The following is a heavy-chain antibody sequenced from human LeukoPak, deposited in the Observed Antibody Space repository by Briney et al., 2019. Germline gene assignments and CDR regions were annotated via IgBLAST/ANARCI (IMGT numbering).Heavy chain of an antibody. CDR3: ARDSHIAEVAYYFDY. J-gene: IGHJ4*02. CDR2: ISVYSGNT. CDR1: GYTFTSYG. D-gene: IGHD2-21*01. Sequence: ASVKVSCKASGYTFTSYGISWVRQAPGQGLEWMGYISVYSGNTNHAQKLQGRVTMTRDTSTSTAYMELRSLRSDDTAVYYCARDSHIAEVAYYFDYWGQGTLVSVSS. V-gene: IGHV1-18*01.